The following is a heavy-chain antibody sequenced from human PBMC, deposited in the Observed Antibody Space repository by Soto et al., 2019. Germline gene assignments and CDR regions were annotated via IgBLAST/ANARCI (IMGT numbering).Heavy chain of an antibody. J-gene: IGHJ5*02. CDR3: ARVFTIAASGGNWFDP. Sequence: QVQLVQSGAEVKKPGSSVKVSCKASGGTFSSYAISWVRQAPGQGLEWMGGIIPIFGTANYAQKFQGRVTITADESTRTAYMELSSLRSEDTAVYYCARVFTIAASGGNWFDPWGQVTLVTVSS. D-gene: IGHD6-13*01. V-gene: IGHV1-69*01. CDR2: IIPIFGTA. CDR1: GGTFSSYA.